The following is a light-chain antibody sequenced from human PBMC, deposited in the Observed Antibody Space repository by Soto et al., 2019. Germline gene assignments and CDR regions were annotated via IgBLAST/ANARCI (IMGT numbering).Light chain of an antibody. CDR2: EVV. V-gene: IGLV2-14*01. J-gene: IGLJ1*01. Sequence: SVLTQPASVSGSPGQSLTISCTGTSSDVGYYNYVPWFQQHPGKAPKLMIYEVVNRPSGVSIRFSGSKSGDTASLTITGLQAEDEADYYCSSYAAGSIYVFGTGTKVTVL. CDR3: SSYAAGSIYV. CDR1: SSDVGYYNY.